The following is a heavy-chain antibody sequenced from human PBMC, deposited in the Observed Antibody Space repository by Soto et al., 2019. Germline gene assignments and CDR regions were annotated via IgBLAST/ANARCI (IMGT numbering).Heavy chain of an antibody. V-gene: IGHV1-69*13. CDR3: ASDTYYDFWSGHPLTVYYYYGMDV. CDR2: IIPIFGTA. J-gene: IGHJ6*02. CDR1: GGTFSSYS. Sequence: SVEVSCKASGGTFSSYSISWVLQAPGQGLEWMGGIIPIFGTANYAQKFQGRVTITADESTSTAYMELSSLRSEDTAVYYCASDTYYDFWSGHPLTVYYYYGMDVWGQGTTVTSP. D-gene: IGHD3-3*01.